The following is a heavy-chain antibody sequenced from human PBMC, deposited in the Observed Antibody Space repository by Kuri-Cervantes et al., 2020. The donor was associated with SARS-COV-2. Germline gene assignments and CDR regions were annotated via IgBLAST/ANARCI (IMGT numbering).Heavy chain of an antibody. D-gene: IGHD7-27*01. J-gene: IGHJ4*02. V-gene: IGHV4-38-2*01. CDR1: GYSISSGYY. Sequence: ESLKISCAVSGYSISSGYYWGWIRQPPGKGLEWIGSIYHSGSTYYNPSLKSRVTISVDTSKNQFSLKLSSVTAADTAVYYCARSEAWGDYYFDYWGQGTLVTVSS. CDR2: IYHSGST. CDR3: ARSEAWGDYYFDY.